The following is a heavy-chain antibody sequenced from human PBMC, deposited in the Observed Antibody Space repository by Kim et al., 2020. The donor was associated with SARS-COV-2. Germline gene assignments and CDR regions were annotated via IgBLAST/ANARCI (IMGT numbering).Heavy chain of an antibody. V-gene: IGHV4-34*01. CDR2: T. D-gene: IGHD5-12*01. Sequence: TTYTPSLKSRVTISVDTSKNRFSLKLSSVTAADTAVYYCARSRRYSGADYWGQGTLVTVSS. CDR3: ARSRRYSGADY. J-gene: IGHJ4*02.